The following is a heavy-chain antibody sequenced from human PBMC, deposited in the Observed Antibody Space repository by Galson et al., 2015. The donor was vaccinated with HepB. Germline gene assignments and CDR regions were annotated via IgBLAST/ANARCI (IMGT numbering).Heavy chain of an antibody. V-gene: IGHV3-53*01. CDR2: IYSGGST. CDR1: GFTVSSNY. CDR3: ARDPNWYFDL. Sequence: SLRLSCAAPGFTVSSNYMSWVRQAPGKGLEWVSVIYSGGSTYYADSVKGRFTISRDNSKNTLYLQMNSLRAEDTAVYYCARDPNWYFDLWGRGTLVTVSS. J-gene: IGHJ2*01.